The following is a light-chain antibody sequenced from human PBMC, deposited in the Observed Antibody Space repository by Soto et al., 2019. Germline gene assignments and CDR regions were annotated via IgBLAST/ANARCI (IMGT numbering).Light chain of an antibody. V-gene: IGLV2-14*01. CDR2: GVS. CDR1: SSDVGGYNY. CDR3: SSYTSISTLDVV. J-gene: IGLJ2*01. Sequence: QSALTQPASVSGSPGQSITISCTGTSSDVGGYNYVSWYQQHPGKAPKLTIYGVSSRPSGISNRFSGSKSGNTASLTISGLQAEDEADYYCSSYTSISTLDVVFGGGTKLTVL.